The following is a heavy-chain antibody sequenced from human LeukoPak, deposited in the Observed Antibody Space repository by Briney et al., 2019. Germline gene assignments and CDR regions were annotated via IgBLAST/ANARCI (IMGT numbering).Heavy chain of an antibody. V-gene: IGHV3-23*01. CDR3: AKDSHKWDPTPFDY. CDR1: GFTFDDYA. CDR2: ISWNSGST. D-gene: IGHD1-26*01. J-gene: IGHJ4*02. Sequence: GGSLRLSCAASGFTFDDYAMHWVRQAPGKGLEWVSGISWNSGSTYYADSVKGRFTISRDNSKNTLYLQMNSLRAEDTAVYYCAKDSHKWDPTPFDYWGQGTLVTVSS.